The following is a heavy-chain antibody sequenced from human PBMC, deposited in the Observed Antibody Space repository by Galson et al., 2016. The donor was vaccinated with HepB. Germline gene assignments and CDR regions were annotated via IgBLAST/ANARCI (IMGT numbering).Heavy chain of an antibody. Sequence: SVTVSCKASGYTFTSYAMHWVRQAPGQRLEWMGWITAGNGNRRYSQKFQGRVTITRDTSASTAYMELSSLRSEDTAVYYCAREEGITLGHFDYWGQGTLVTVSS. J-gene: IGHJ4*02. CDR3: AREEGITLGHFDY. V-gene: IGHV1-3*01. D-gene: IGHD3-10*01. CDR2: ITAGNGNR. CDR1: GYTFTSYA.